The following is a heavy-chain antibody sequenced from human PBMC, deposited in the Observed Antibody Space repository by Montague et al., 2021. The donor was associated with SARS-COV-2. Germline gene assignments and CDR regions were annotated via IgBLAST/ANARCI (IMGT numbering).Heavy chain of an antibody. V-gene: IGHV6-1*01. CDR2: TYYRSKWYN. D-gene: IGHD2-2*01. J-gene: IGHJ4*02. CDR1: GDSVSSNIAT. CDR3: AGIPVGSKYYFDF. Sequence: CAISGDSVSSNIATWNWIRQSPSRGLEWLGRTYYRSKWYNDYAESVKSRITIDPDTSKHQFFLHLNSVTPEDTAVYYCAGIPVGSKYYFDFWGQGTLVTVPS.